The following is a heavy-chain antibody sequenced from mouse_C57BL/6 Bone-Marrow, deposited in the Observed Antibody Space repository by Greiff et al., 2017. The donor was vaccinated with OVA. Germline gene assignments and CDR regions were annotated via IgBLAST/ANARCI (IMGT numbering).Heavy chain of an antibody. J-gene: IGHJ3*01. CDR3: ARRDYYGSSPWFAY. CDR2: IYPRSGNT. V-gene: IGHV1-81*01. D-gene: IGHD1-1*01. Sequence: QVQLQQSGAELARPGASVKLSCKASGYTFTSYGISWVKQRTGQGLEWIGEIYPRSGNTYYNEKFKGKGTLTADKSSSTAYMELRSLTSEDSAVYFCARRDYYGSSPWFAYWGQGTLVTVSA. CDR1: GYTFTSYG.